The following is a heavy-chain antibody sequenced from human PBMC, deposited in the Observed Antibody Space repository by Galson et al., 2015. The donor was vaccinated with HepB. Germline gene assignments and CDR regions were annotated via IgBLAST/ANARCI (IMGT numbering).Heavy chain of an antibody. J-gene: IGHJ4*02. V-gene: IGHV3-30*18. CDR1: GFTFSSYG. CDR3: AKDPGRYDFWSGYYTGYFDY. D-gene: IGHD3-3*01. Sequence: SLRLSCAASGFTFSSYGMHWVRQAPGKGLEWVAVISYDGSNKYYADSVKGRFTISRDNSKNTLYLQMNSLRAEDTAVYYCAKDPGRYDFWSGYYTGYFDYWGQGTLVTVSS. CDR2: ISYDGSNK.